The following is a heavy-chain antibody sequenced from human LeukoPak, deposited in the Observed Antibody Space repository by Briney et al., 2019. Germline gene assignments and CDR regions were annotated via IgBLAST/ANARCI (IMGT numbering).Heavy chain of an antibody. CDR2: INHSGST. CDR1: GGSFSGYY. Sequence: SETLSLTCAVYGGSFSGYYWSWIRQPPGKGLEWIGEINHSGSTDYNPSLKSRVTISVDTSKNQFSLKLSSVTAADTAVYYCASAYSSSSYLGYWGQGTLVTVSS. J-gene: IGHJ4*02. D-gene: IGHD6-6*01. CDR3: ASAYSSSSYLGY. V-gene: IGHV4-34*01.